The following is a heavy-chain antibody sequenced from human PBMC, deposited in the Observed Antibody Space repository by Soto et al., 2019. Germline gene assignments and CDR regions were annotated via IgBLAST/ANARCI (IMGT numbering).Heavy chain of an antibody. V-gene: IGHV3-48*03. CDR3: AREDDYSNYGAFDI. CDR2: ISSSGSTI. CDR1: GFTFSSYE. D-gene: IGHD4-4*01. Sequence: PWGSLRLSCAASGFTFSSYEMNWVRQAPGKGLEWVSYISSSGSTIYYADSVKGRFTISRDNAKNSLYLQMNSLRAEDTAVYYCAREDDYSNYGAFDIWGQGTMVTVSS. J-gene: IGHJ3*02.